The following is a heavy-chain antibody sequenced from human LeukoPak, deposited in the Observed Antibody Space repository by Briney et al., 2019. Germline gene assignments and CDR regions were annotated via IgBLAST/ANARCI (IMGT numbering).Heavy chain of an antibody. V-gene: IGHV1-69*04. CDR2: IIPILGIA. J-gene: IGHJ4*02. D-gene: IGHD1-26*01. Sequence: SVKVSCKASGGTFSSYTISWVRQAPGQGLEWMGRIIPILGIANYAQKFQGRVTITADKSTSTAYMELSSLRSEDTAVYYCARDLEVPVSVNWGATTAVLDYWGQGTLVTVSS. CDR1: GGTFSSYT. CDR3: ARDLEVPVSVNWGATTAVLDY.